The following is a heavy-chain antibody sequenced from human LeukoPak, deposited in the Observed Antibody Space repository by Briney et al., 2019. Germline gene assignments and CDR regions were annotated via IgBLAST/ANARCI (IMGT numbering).Heavy chain of an antibody. CDR3: VRKNSGSQYGDYYFDY. CDR1: GFTFTSSA. D-gene: IGHD1-26*01. V-gene: IGHV1-58*01. J-gene: IGHJ4*02. Sequence: SVKVSCKASGFTFTSSAVQWVRQARGQRLEWIGWIVVGSGNTNYAQKFQGRVTMTRDPSTSTVYMELSSLRSEDTAEYYCVRKNSGSQYGDYYFDYWGQGTLVTVSS. CDR2: IVVGSGNT.